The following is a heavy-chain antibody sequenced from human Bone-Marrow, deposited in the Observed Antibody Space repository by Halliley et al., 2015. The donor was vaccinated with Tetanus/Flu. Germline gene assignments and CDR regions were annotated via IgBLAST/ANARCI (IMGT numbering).Heavy chain of an antibody. CDR3: ARDHDVLTDYLDY. V-gene: IGHV3-21*01. J-gene: IGHJ4*02. Sequence: SLRLSCAASGFTFTRYTMNWVRQAPGKGLEWVSSISSSTTYINYADSVKGRFTISRDNARNSLFPQMNSLRAEDTAVYYCARDHDVLTDYLDYWGQGTLVTVSS. D-gene: IGHD3-9*01. CDR2: ISSSTTYI. CDR1: GFTFTRYT.